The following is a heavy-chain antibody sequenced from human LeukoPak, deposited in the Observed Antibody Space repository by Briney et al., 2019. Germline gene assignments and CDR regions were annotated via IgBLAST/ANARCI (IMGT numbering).Heavy chain of an antibody. D-gene: IGHD3-22*01. CDR3: ARGPNYYDTSGFSYVFDC. CDR2: ISSSGTLK. V-gene: IGHV3-11*01. CDR1: GFTFSDYY. J-gene: IGHJ4*02. Sequence: PGGSLRLSCAASGFTFSDYYMSWMRQAPGKGLEWVAYISSSGTLKYYADSVKGRFTVSGDNAKNSLFLQMNSLRAEDTAVYYCARGPNYYDTSGFSYVFDCWGQGTLVTVSS.